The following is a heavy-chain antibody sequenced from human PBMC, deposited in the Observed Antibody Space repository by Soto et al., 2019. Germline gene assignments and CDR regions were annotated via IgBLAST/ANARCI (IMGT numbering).Heavy chain of an antibody. D-gene: IGHD4-17*01. CDR3: ASGSYGDYPLYY. CDR2: ISAYNGNT. Sequence: EIKEPKASVKVSCKASGYTFTSYGISWVRQAPGQGLEWMGWISAYNGNTNYAQKLQGRVTMTTDTSTSTAYMALRSLSSGDAAVYYCASGSYGDYPLYYWGQGTLVTVSS. CDR1: GYTFTSYG. V-gene: IGHV1-18*01. J-gene: IGHJ4*02.